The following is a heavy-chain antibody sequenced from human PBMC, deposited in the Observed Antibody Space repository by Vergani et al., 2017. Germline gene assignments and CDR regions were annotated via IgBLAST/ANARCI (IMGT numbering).Heavy chain of an antibody. CDR2: IIPIFGTA. V-gene: IGHV1-69*13. CDR1: GYTFTSYG. J-gene: IGHJ6*02. CDR3: ARDDILTGYPQKPMDV. Sequence: QVQLVQSGAEVKKPGASVKVSCKASGYTFTSYGISWVRQAPGHGLEWMGGIIPIFGTANYAQKFQGRVTITADESTSTAYMELSSLRSEDTAVYYCARDDILTGYPQKPMDVWGQGTTVTVSS. D-gene: IGHD3-9*01.